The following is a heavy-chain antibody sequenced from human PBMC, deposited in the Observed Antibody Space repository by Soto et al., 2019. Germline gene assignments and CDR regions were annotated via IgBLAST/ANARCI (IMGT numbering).Heavy chain of an antibody. V-gene: IGHV3-53*01. Sequence: EVQLVESGGGLIQPGGSLRLSCAGSGFTVSSNYMSWVRQAPGKGLEWVSVLYSGGTTYYADSVKGRFTISRDNSKHTVYSQMDNVGADDTAVYYCARDVAVAAMVDWYFDLWGRGSLVTVSS. CDR3: ARDVAVAAMVDWYFDL. D-gene: IGHD6-19*01. J-gene: IGHJ2*01. CDR2: LYSGGTT. CDR1: GFTVSSNY.